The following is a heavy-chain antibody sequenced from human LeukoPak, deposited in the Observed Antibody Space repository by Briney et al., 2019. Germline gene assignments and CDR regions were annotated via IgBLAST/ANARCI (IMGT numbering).Heavy chain of an antibody. CDR2: IYYSGST. D-gene: IGHD2-15*01. J-gene: IGHJ4*02. CDR1: GGSISSYY. V-gene: IGHV4-59*08. Sequence: MPSETLSLTCTVSGGSISSYYWSWIRQPPGKGLEWIGYIYYSGSTNYNPSLKSRVTISVDTSKNQFSLKLSSVTAADTAVYYCASQVYCSAGSCYSNFWGQGTLVTVSS. CDR3: ASQVYCSAGSCYSNF.